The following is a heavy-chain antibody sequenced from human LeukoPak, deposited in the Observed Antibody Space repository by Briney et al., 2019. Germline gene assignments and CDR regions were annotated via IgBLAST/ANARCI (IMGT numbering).Heavy chain of an antibody. J-gene: IGHJ3*01. Sequence: GSLRLSCAASGFTFSSYGMHWVRQAPGKGLEWVAVISYDGSNKYYADSVKGRFTISRDNSKNTLYLQMNSLRAEDTAVYYCAKAVPDSSGYYYVGFGTFDLWGQGTMVTVSS. CDR1: GFTFSSYG. D-gene: IGHD3-22*01. CDR2: ISYDGSNK. V-gene: IGHV3-30*18. CDR3: AKAVPDSSGYYYVGFGTFDL.